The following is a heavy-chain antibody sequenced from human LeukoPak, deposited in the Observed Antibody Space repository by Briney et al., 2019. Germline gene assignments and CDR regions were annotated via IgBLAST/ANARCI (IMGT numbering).Heavy chain of an antibody. V-gene: IGHV4-39*07. J-gene: IGHJ3*02. CDR3: AREERYSSSWELSAFDI. D-gene: IGHD6-13*01. CDR1: GGSISSSNYY. CDR2: IYTSGST. Sequence: SETLSLTCTVSGGSISSSNYYWGWIRQPPGKGLEWIGRIYTSGSTNYTPSLKSRVTMSVDTSKNQFSLKLSSVTAADTAVYYCAREERYSSSWELSAFDIWGQGTMVTVSS.